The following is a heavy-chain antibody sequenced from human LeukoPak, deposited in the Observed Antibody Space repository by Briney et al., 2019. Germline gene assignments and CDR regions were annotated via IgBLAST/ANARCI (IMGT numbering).Heavy chain of an antibody. CDR3: ARAANWNDPTSFDY. CDR1: GFTFSSYG. D-gene: IGHD1-1*01. CDR2: IRYDGSNK. J-gene: IGHJ4*02. Sequence: PGGSLRLSCAASGFTFSSYGMHWVRQAPGKGLEWVAFIRYDGSNKYYADSVKGRFTISRDNSKNTLYLQMNSLRAEDTAVYYCARAANWNDPTSFDYWGQGTLVTVSS. V-gene: IGHV3-30*02.